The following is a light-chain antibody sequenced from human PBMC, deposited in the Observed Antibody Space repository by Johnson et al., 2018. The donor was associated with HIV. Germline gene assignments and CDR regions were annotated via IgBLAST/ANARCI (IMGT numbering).Light chain of an antibody. CDR1: SSNIGNNY. CDR3: GTWDSSLSAGPYV. V-gene: IGLV1-51*01. CDR2: DNN. J-gene: IGLJ1*01. Sequence: QSVLTQPPSVSAAPGQKVTISCSGSSSNIGNNYVSWYQQLPGTAPKLLIYDNNKRPSGIPDRFSGSKSGTSATLGITGLQTGDEADYYCGTWDSSLSAGPYVFGT.